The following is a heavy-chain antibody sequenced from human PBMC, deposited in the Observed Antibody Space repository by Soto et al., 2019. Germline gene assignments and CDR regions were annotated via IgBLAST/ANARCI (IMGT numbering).Heavy chain of an antibody. J-gene: IGHJ5*02. CDR1: GFSLTTRGVG. Sequence: QITLKESGPTLVKPTQTLTLTCTFSGFSLTTRGVGGGWIRQPPGKALECLAIIYWDDDKRYSPSLQSRLSITKDTSKNQVVLTMTNVDPVDTATYYCAHIPNYYQYDWFDPWGQGTLVSVSS. V-gene: IGHV2-5*02. D-gene: IGHD3-16*01. CDR3: AHIPNYYQYDWFDP. CDR2: IYWDDDK.